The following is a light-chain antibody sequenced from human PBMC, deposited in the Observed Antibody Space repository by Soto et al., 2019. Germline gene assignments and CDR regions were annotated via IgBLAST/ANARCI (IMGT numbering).Light chain of an antibody. J-gene: IGKJ1*01. CDR3: QQYNSYR. V-gene: IGKV1-5*02. Sequence: DIQLTQSPSSLYASVGDIITIICRASQSISTYLNWYQQKPGEAPTLLVYDSSTLQSGVPSRFSGSGSGTEFTLTISSLQPDDFATYYCQQYNSYRFGQGTKVDI. CDR1: QSISTY. CDR2: DSS.